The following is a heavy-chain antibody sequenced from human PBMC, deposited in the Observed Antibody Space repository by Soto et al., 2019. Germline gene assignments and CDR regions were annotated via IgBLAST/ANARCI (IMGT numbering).Heavy chain of an antibody. Sequence: QLQLQESGPGLVKPSETLSLTCTVSGGSISSSSYYWGWIRQPPGKGLEWIGSIYYSGSTYYNPSLKSRVTISVDTSKNQFSLKLSSVTAADTAVYYCASGSRITMVVVVIEDGFDYWGQGTLVTVSS. V-gene: IGHV4-39*01. J-gene: IGHJ4*02. CDR3: ASGSRITMVVVVIEDGFDY. CDR1: GGSISSSSYY. D-gene: IGHD3-22*01. CDR2: IYYSGST.